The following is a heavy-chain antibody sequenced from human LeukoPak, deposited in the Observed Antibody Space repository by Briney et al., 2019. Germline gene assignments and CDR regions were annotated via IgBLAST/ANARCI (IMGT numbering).Heavy chain of an antibody. D-gene: IGHD3-22*01. J-gene: IGHJ5*02. Sequence: PSQTLSLTCSVSGDSISSGSSYWTWIRQPAGKGLEWIGRIYTTGSTTYNPSLKSRVTISYDTSENQFSLKLSSVTAADTAVYYCARVRSSGYSWFDPWGQGTLVTVSS. CDR1: GDSISSGSSY. CDR2: IYTTGST. V-gene: IGHV4-61*02. CDR3: ARVRSSGYSWFDP.